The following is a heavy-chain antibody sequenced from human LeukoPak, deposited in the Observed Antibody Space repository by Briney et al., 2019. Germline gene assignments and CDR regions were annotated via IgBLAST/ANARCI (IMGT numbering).Heavy chain of an antibody. D-gene: IGHD4-17*01. CDR2: IYYSGTT. CDR3: ARLRDYGSSYFDY. Sequence: PSETLSLTCTVSGGSISSSAYYWGWIRQPPGKGLEWIGNIYYSGTTYYNPSLKSRVTISVDSSTSQFSFKLSSVTAADTAVYYCARLRDYGSSYFDYWGQGTLVTVSS. J-gene: IGHJ4*02. V-gene: IGHV4-39*01. CDR1: GGSISSSAYY.